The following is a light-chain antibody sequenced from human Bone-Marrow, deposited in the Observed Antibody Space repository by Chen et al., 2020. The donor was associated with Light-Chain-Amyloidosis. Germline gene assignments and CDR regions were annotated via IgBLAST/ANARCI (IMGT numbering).Light chain of an antibody. J-gene: IGLJ3*02. CDR1: NIGSTS. V-gene: IGLV3-21*02. CDR2: DDS. CDR3: QVWDRSSDRPV. Sequence: SYVLTPPSSVSVPPAQTAPIARGGNNIGSTSVHWYQETPGQAPLLVVYDDSDRPSGIPERLSGSNSGNTATLTSSRVEAGDEADYYCQVWDRSSDRPVFGGGTKLTVL.